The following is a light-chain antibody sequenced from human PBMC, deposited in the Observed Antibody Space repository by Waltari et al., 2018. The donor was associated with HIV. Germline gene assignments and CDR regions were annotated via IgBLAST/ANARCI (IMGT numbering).Light chain of an antibody. CDR3: QSADSSGTYWV. V-gene: IGLV3-25*03. J-gene: IGLJ3*02. CDR2: KDS. CDR1: ALPKPF. Sequence: SSELTQPPSLSVSPGQTARLTCSGDALPKPFAYWYQQKPGQAPVLGIYKDSERPSGIPERFSGSSSGTTVTLTISGVQAEDEADYYCQSADSSGTYWVFGGGTKLTVL.